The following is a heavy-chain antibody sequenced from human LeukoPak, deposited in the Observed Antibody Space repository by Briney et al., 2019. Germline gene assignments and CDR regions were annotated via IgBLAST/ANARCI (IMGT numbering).Heavy chain of an antibody. CDR1: GFTFSSYA. CDR2: ISGSGGST. D-gene: IGHD5-18*01. Sequence: GGSLRLSCSASGFTFSSYAMSWVRQAPGKGLEWVSAISGSGGSTYYADSVKGRFTISRDNSKNTLYLQMNSLRAEDTAVYYCAKRVQLWLHYYYYGMDVWGKGTTVTVSS. J-gene: IGHJ6*04. V-gene: IGHV3-23*01. CDR3: AKRVQLWLHYYYYGMDV.